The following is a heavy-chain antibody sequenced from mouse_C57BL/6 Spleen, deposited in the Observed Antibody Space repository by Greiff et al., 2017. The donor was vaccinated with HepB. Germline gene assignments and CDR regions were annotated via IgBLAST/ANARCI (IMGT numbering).Heavy chain of an antibody. CDR1: GYTFTSYW. V-gene: IGHV1-69*01. J-gene: IGHJ2*01. CDR3: ARGPLTTVVALDY. Sequence: VQLQQPGAELVMPGASVKLSCKASGYTFTSYWMHWVKQRPGQGLEWIGEIDPSDSYTNYNQKFKGKSTLTVDKSSSTAYMQLSSLTSEDSAVYYCARGPLTTVVALDYWGQGTTLTVSS. D-gene: IGHD1-1*01. CDR2: IDPSDSYT.